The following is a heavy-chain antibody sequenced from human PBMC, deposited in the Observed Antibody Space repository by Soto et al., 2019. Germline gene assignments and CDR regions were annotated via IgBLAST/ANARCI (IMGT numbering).Heavy chain of an antibody. CDR1: GGSISSSNW. CDR3: ARAKDILTGYYSYFDY. CDR2: IYHGGNI. D-gene: IGHD3-9*01. Sequence: PSETLSLTCAVSGGSISSSNWWSWVRQPPGKGLEWIGEIYHGGNIYYNPSLKSRVTISMDKSKNQFSLNLFYVTAADTAVYYCARAKDILTGYYSYFDYWGQGTLVTVSS. J-gene: IGHJ4*02. V-gene: IGHV4-4*02.